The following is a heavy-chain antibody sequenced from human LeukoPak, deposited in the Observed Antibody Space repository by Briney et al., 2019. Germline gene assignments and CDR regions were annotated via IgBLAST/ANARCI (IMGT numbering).Heavy chain of an antibody. D-gene: IGHD3-16*01. Sequence: LTGGSLRLSCAASGFTFSSFSMNWVRQAPGKGLEWVANMNQDGSEKDYVDSVKGRFTISRDNARKSLYLQMSSLRAEDTAVYYCATYTHWVAGDVWGQGTTVTVS. CDR2: MNQDGSEK. V-gene: IGHV3-7*01. J-gene: IGHJ6*02. CDR1: GFTFSSFS. CDR3: ATYTHWVAGDV.